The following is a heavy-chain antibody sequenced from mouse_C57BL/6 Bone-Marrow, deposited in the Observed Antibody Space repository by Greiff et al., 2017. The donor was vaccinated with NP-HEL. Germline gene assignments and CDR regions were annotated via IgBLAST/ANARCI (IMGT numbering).Heavy chain of an antibody. CDR3: TRGTTVVAPDYYAMDY. D-gene: IGHD1-1*01. V-gene: IGHV5-9-1*02. CDR2: ISSGGDYI. Sequence: EVQVVESGEGLVKPGGSLKLSCAASGFTFSSYAMSWVRQTPEKRLEWVAYISSGGDYIYYADTVKGRFTISRDNARNTLYLQMSSLKSEDTAMYYCTRGTTVVAPDYYAMDYWGQGTSVTVSS. J-gene: IGHJ4*01. CDR1: GFTFSSYA.